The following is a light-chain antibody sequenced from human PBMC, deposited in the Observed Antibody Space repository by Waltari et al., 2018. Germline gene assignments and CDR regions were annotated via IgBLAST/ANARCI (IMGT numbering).Light chain of an antibody. V-gene: IGLV2-8*01. CDR2: EVS. Sequence: QPALTQPPSASGSLGHSATISCTGSSSDVGRYKFVSWYQQSPGKAPKLIFYEVSKRAPGVPERFSGSKSGNTASLTIAGLQPEDEADYYCSSYAGGNTVVFGGGTRLTVL. J-gene: IGLJ2*01. CDR1: SSDVGRYKF. CDR3: SSYAGGNTVV.